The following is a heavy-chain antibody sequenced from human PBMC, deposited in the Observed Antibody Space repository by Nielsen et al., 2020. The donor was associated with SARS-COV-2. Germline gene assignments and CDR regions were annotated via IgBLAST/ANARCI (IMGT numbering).Heavy chain of an antibody. D-gene: IGHD3-22*01. CDR1: GGTFSSHT. CDR3: ARVESFDSSGYSLDAFDL. J-gene: IGHJ3*01. CDR2: ITPVLETT. V-gene: IGHV1-69*08. Sequence: SVKVSCKASGGTFSSHTIGWVRQAPGQGLEWMGRITPVLETTNYARKFQGRVTMTADKSTSTTYMELSSLASEDTAVYFCARVESFDSSGYSLDAFDLWGPGTMVSVSS.